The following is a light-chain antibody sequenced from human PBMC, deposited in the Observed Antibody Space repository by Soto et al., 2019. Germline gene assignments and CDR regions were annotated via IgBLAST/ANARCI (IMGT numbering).Light chain of an antibody. J-gene: IGKJ4*01. Sequence: DTVMTQSPDSLAVSLGERATMNCKSSQSVLYSSNNKNYLAWYQHKPGQPPRLLIYWASTRESGVPDRFSGSGSGTDFTLTISSLQAEDVAVYYCQQYYSFPLTFGGGTTVEIK. CDR2: WAS. V-gene: IGKV4-1*01. CDR1: QSVLYSSNNKNY. CDR3: QQYYSFPLT.